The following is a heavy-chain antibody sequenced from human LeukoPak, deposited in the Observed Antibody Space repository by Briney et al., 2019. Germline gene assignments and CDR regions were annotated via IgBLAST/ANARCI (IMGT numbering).Heavy chain of an antibody. V-gene: IGHV4-59*08. Sequence: KTSETLSLTCTVSGGSISSYYWSWIRQPPGKRLEWIGYIYYSGSTNYNPSLKSRVTISVDTSKNQFSLKLSSVTAADTAVYYCARQVGKDEMATTHFDYWGQGTLVTVSS. D-gene: IGHD5-24*01. J-gene: IGHJ4*02. CDR2: IYYSGST. CDR1: GGSISSYY. CDR3: ARQVGKDEMATTHFDY.